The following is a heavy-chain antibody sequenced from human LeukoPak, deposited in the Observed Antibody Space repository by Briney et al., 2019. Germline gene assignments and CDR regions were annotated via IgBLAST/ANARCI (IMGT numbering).Heavy chain of an antibody. Sequence: GGSLRLSCAASGLTFSSFARRWVGQAPGKGLEWVSSVSGSGGATYYADSVKGRFTISRDNSKNTLYLQMSSLRVEDTAMYYCAKEGTYYDSSGYYTHWGQGTLVAVSS. V-gene: IGHV3-23*01. CDR3: AKEGTYYDSSGYYTH. CDR2: VSGSGGAT. J-gene: IGHJ4*02. CDR1: GLTFSSFA. D-gene: IGHD3-22*01.